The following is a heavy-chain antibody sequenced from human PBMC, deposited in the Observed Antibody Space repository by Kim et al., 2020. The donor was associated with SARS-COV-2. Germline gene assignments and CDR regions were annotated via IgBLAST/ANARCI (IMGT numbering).Heavy chain of an antibody. D-gene: IGHD3-10*01. V-gene: IGHV4-59*08. J-gene: IGHJ2*01. Sequence: SETLSLTCTVSGGSISSYYWSWIRQPPGKGLEWIGYIYYSGSTNYNPSLKSRVTISVDTSKNQFSLKLSSVTAADTAVYYCARLAFYGSGSSNWYFDLWGRGTLVTVSS. CDR3: ARLAFYGSGSSNWYFDL. CDR1: GGSISSYY. CDR2: IYYSGST.